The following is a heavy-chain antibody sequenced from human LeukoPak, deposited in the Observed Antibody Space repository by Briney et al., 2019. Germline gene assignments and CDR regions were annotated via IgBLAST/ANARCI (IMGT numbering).Heavy chain of an antibody. CDR1: GFTFDAFDDYA. D-gene: IGHD3-10*01. Sequence: PGRSLRLSCAASGFTFDAFDDYAMHWVRQAPGKGLEWVSAISGSGGSTYYADSVKGRFTISRDNSKNTLYLQMNSLRAEDTAVYYCAKDPTYYRTGGYWGQGTLVTVSS. CDR3: AKDPTYYRTGGY. CDR2: ISGSGGST. J-gene: IGHJ4*02. V-gene: IGHV3-23*01.